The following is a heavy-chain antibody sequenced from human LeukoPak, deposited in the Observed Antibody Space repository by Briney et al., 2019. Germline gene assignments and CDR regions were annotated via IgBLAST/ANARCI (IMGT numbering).Heavy chain of an antibody. CDR1: GYTFTSYY. D-gene: IGHD4-17*01. CDR2: INPSGGST. Sequence: ASVKVSCKASGYTFTSYYMHWVRQAPGQGLEWMGIINPSGGSTNYAQKFQGRVTMTRDTSTSTVYMELSSLRSEDTAVYYCARAWGDYLLGDDAFDIWGQGTMVTVSS. CDR3: ARAWGDYLLGDDAFDI. J-gene: IGHJ3*02. V-gene: IGHV1-46*01.